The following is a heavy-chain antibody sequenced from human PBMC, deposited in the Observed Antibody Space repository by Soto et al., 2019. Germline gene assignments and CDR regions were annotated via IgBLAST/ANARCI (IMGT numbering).Heavy chain of an antibody. CDR1: GGSFSGYY. CDR3: ASPTVGRSWVY. J-gene: IGHJ4*02. V-gene: IGHV4-34*01. CDR2: INHSGST. D-gene: IGHD1-26*01. Sequence: QVQLQQWGAGLLKPSETLSLTCAVYGGSFSGYYWSWIRQPPGKGLEWIGEINHSGSTNYNPSLKSLVTISVDTSKNHFSLKLSSVTAADTAVYYCASPTVGRSWVYWGQGTLVTVSS.